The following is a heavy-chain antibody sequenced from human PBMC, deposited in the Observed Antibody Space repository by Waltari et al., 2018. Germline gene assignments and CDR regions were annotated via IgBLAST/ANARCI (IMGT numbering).Heavy chain of an antibody. CDR2: IIPIFGTA. V-gene: IGHV1-69*05. J-gene: IGHJ6*02. D-gene: IGHD5-12*01. Sequence: QVQLVQSGAEVKKPGSSVKVSCKASGGTFSSYAISWVRQAPGQGLEWMGGIIPIFGTANYAQKFQGRVTITTDDSTSTAYMESSSLRSEDTSVYYCARDRLIEMATSGTYYYYGMDVWGQGTTVTVSS. CDR3: ARDRLIEMATSGTYYYYGMDV. CDR1: GGTFSSYA.